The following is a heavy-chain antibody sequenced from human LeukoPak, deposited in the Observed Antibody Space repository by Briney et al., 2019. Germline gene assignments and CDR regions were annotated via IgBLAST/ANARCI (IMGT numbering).Heavy chain of an antibody. CDR3: ARGGPLPSGSSSREYYLDY. V-gene: IGHV1-18*01. Sequence: GASVKVSCKASGYDFINYGISWVRQAPGQGLEWMGWRSIYNGNTDYKLQGRVTMTTDTSTSTAYMELRSLRSDDTAVYYCARGGPLPSGSSSREYYLDYWGQGTLVTVSS. CDR1: GYDFINYG. J-gene: IGHJ4*02. D-gene: IGHD6-6*01. CDR2: RSIYNGNT.